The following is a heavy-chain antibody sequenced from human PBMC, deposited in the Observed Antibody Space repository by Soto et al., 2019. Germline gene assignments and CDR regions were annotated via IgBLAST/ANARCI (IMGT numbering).Heavy chain of an antibody. CDR3: ARVGRGVYGMDV. V-gene: IGHV3-48*02. CDR2: ITSDSSTI. Sequence: EVQFVESGGGLVQPGGSLRLSCAASGFTFSSYSINWVRQAPGKGLEWFSYITSDSSTISYADSVKGRFTVSRDNAKNSLYLQMNSLRDADPAVYYCARVGRGVYGMDVWGQGTSVTVSS. J-gene: IGHJ6*02. D-gene: IGHD2-8*01. CDR1: GFTFSSYS.